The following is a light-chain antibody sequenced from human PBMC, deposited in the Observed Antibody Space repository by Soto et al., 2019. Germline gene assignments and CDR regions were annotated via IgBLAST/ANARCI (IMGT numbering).Light chain of an antibody. CDR3: QQLNTYPGA. J-gene: IGKJ3*01. CDR1: QGISTH. Sequence: IQLTQSPASLSASIGDRVTITCRASQGISTHLAWYQQKPGKAPKLLIYGASTLHSGVPSRFSGSGSGTDFTLTISGLQPEDFGTYYCQQLNTYPGAFGPGTKVDIK. V-gene: IGKV1-9*01. CDR2: GAS.